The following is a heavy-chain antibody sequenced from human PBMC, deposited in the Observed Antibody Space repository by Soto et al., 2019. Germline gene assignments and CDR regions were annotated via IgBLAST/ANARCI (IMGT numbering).Heavy chain of an antibody. D-gene: IGHD1-26*01. V-gene: IGHV3-74*01. Sequence: EVQLVESGGGLVQPGGSLRLSCAASGFTFSSYWMHWVRQAPGKGLVWVSRIDNAGSSVRYADSVKGRFTISRDNAKNPLYRQMNSLRAEDTAVYYCTRVGGSVSGMDGWGQGTTVTVSS. J-gene: IGHJ6*02. CDR1: GFTFSSYW. CDR3: TRVGGSVSGMDG. CDR2: IDNAGSSV.